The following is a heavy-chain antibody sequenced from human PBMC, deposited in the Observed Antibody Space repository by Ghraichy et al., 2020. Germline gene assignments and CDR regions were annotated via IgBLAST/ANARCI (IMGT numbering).Heavy chain of an antibody. CDR2: IKQDGSEK. CDR1: GFTFSSYW. V-gene: IGHV3-7*01. CDR3: ARSFRSYPAYFDY. D-gene: IGHD1-26*01. Sequence: GGSLRLSCAASGFTFSSYWMSWVRQAPGKGLEWVANIKQDGSEKYYVDSVKGRFTISRDNAKNSLYLQMNSLRAEDTAVYYCARSFRSYPAYFDYWGQGTLVTVSS. J-gene: IGHJ4*02.